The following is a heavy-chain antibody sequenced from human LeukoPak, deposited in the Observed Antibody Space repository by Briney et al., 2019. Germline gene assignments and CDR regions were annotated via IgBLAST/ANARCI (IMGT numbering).Heavy chain of an antibody. Sequence: SETLSLICTVSGGSISSGDYYWSWIRQPPGKGLEWIGYIYYSGSIYYNPSLKSRVTISVDTSKNQFSLKLSSVTAAVTAVYYCAGTRTTVTTFWFDPWGQGTLVTVSS. CDR2: IYYSGSI. D-gene: IGHD4-17*01. CDR1: GGSISSGDYY. J-gene: IGHJ5*02. V-gene: IGHV4-30-4*08. CDR3: AGTRTTVTTFWFDP.